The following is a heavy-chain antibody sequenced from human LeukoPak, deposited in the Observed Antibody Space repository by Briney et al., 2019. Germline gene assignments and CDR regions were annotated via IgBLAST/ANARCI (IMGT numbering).Heavy chain of an antibody. V-gene: IGHV3-23*01. J-gene: IGHJ4*02. Sequence: GGSLRLSCAASGFTFRSYAMSWVRQAPGKGLEWVSAISGGGGSTYYGDSVKGRFTISRDNSKNTLFLQMNSLRAEDTAVYYCASLYYYGSGSSWDDWGQGTLVTVSS. CDR3: ASLYYYGSGSSWDD. CDR2: ISGGGGST. CDR1: GFTFRSYA. D-gene: IGHD3-10*01.